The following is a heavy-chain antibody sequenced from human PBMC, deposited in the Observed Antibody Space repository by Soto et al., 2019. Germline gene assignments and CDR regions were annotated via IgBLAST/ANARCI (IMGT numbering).Heavy chain of an antibody. CDR2: INGRSNYK. CDR1: GLMLSTYV. J-gene: IGHJ4*01. V-gene: IGHV3-21*01. Sequence: GFLSLCCAISGLMLSTYVMYWVRQAPGKGLEWVSSINGRSNYKYYANSVRGRFTISRDNAKNSLFLQMSSLTAEDTAVYYCAREDGIAGETSAFDYWGHGTLVTVSS. CDR3: AREDGIAGETSAFDY. D-gene: IGHD1-26*01.